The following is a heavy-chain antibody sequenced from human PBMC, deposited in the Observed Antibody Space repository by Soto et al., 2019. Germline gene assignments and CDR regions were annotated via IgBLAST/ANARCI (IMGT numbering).Heavy chain of an antibody. Sequence: QITLKESGPTLVKPTQTLTLTCTFSGFSLSTSGVGVAWIRQPPGKALEWLALIYWDDDKRYSPSLESRLTITKDTSKKQVVLTMTNMDSVNTATYYCAYLPCSGGSCYWFSFSGMAVWGPGTTVTVSS. CDR1: GFSLSTSGVG. CDR2: IYWDDDK. D-gene: IGHD2-15*01. V-gene: IGHV2-5*02. J-gene: IGHJ6*02. CDR3: AYLPCSGGSCYWFSFSGMAV.